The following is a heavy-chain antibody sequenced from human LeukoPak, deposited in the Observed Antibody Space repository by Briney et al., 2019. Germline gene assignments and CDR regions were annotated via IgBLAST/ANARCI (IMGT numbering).Heavy chain of an antibody. CDR3: ARAQSLRRPSLDV. D-gene: IGHD2-2*01. Sequence: SVKVSCKASGGTFSIYAISWVRQAPGQGLEWMGGIIPIFGTANYAQKFQGRVTITADESTSTAYMELSSLRSEDTAVYYCARAQSLRRPSLDVWGQGTTVTVSS. V-gene: IGHV1-69*01. J-gene: IGHJ6*02. CDR2: IIPIFGTA. CDR1: GGTFSIYA.